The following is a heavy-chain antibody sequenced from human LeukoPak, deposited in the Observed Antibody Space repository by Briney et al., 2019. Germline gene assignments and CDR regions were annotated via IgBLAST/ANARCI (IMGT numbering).Heavy chain of an antibody. V-gene: IGHV4-39*02. CDR1: GGSISSSGNY. J-gene: IGHJ4*02. D-gene: IGHD6-19*01. CDR3: AGGYSSGWFVY. CDR2: IYYTGST. Sequence: TSETLSLTCTVSGGSISSSGNYWGWIRQPPGKGLEWIGSIYYTGSTYYNPSLKTRVTISVDTSRNHISLKLSSVTASDTAVYYCAGGYSSGWFVYWGQGTPVTVPS.